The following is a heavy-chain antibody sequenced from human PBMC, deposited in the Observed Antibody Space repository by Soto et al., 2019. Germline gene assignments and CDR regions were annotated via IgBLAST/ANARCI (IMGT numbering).Heavy chain of an antibody. CDR2: ISYDGSNK. Sequence: GGSLRLSCAASGFTFSSYAMHWVRQAPGKGLEWVAVISYDGSNKYYADSVKGRFTISRDNSKNTLYLQMNSLRAEDTAVYYCARDLAGAMVRDDAFDIWGQGTMVTVSS. D-gene: IGHD3-10*01. CDR3: ARDLAGAMVRDDAFDI. V-gene: IGHV3-30-3*01. J-gene: IGHJ3*02. CDR1: GFTFSSYA.